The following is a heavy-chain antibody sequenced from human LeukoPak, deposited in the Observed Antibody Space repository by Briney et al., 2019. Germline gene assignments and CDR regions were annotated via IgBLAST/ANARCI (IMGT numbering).Heavy chain of an antibody. Sequence: GGSLRLSCAASGFTFSSYGMDWVRQAPGKGLEWVAFIRYDGSSQRYTDSVKGRFTISRDNSKNTVYLQMNSLRAEDTAVYYCAKRRDVAAGGSGAFDYWGQGSLVTVSS. J-gene: IGHJ4*02. CDR2: IRYDGSSQ. D-gene: IGHD6-13*01. CDR1: GFTFSSYG. CDR3: AKRRDVAAGGSGAFDY. V-gene: IGHV3-30*02.